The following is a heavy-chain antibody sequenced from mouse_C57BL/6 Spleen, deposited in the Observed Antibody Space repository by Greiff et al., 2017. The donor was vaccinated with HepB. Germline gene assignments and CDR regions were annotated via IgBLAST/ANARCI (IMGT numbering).Heavy chain of an antibody. V-gene: IGHV1-15*01. CDR2: IDPETGGT. Sequence: SGAELVRPGASVTLSCKASGYTFTDYEMHWVKQTPVHGLEWIGAIDPETGGTAYNQKFKGKAILTADKSSSTAYMELRSLTSEDSAVYYCTRSVTTGGPFDYWGQGTTLTVSS. D-gene: IGHD2-2*01. J-gene: IGHJ2*01. CDR3: TRSVTTGGPFDY. CDR1: GYTFTDYE.